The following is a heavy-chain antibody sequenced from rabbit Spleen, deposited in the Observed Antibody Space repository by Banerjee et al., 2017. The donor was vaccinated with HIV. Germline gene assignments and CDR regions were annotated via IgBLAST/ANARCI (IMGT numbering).Heavy chain of an antibody. D-gene: IGHD4-1*01. J-gene: IGHJ6*01. CDR3: ARVSETSGWGEDL. V-gene: IGHV1S7*01. CDR2: IDPVFGIT. Sequence: QLKESGGGLVQPGGSLKLSCKASGFTLSSYYMNWVRQAPGKGLEWIGYIDPVFGITYYANWVAGRFSISRENAQNTVFLQMTSLTDADTATYFCARVSETSGWGEDLWGPGTLVTVS. CDR1: GFTLSSYY.